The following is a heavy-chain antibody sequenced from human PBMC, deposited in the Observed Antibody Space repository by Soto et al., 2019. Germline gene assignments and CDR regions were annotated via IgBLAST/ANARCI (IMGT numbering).Heavy chain of an antibody. Sequence: PGGSLRLSCAASGFTFSTYAMSWVRQAPGKGLEWVSTISGSGGSTYYADSVKGRFTISRDNPKNTLYLQMNSLRAEGTAVYYCAKVVHYYGSGSRVSMDVWGQGTTVTVSS. V-gene: IGHV3-23*01. D-gene: IGHD3-10*01. CDR2: ISGSGGST. CDR1: GFTFSTYA. J-gene: IGHJ6*02. CDR3: AKVVHYYGSGSRVSMDV.